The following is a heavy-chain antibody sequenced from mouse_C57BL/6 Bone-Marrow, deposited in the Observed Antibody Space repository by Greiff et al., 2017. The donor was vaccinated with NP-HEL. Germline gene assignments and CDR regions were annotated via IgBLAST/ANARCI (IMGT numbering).Heavy chain of an antibody. CDR3: ARSFLITTVVATNYFDY. CDR1: GFNIKDYY. D-gene: IGHD1-1*01. J-gene: IGHJ2*01. V-gene: IGHV14-2*01. Sequence: EVQLQQSGAELVKPGASVKLSCTASGFNIKDYYMHWVKQRTEQGLEWIGRIDPEDGETKYAPKFQGTATITADTSSHTAYLQLSSLTSEDTAVYYCARSFLITTVVATNYFDYWGQGTTLTVSS. CDR2: IDPEDGET.